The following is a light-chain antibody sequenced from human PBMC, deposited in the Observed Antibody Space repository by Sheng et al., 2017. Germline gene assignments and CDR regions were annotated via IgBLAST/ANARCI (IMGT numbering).Light chain of an antibody. V-gene: IGKV1-5*03. CDR3: QQYNTYPWT. Sequence: DIQMTQSPSTLSACVGDRVSITCRASQSMSSWLAWYQQKPGKAPKLLIYKASSLESGVPSRFSGSGSGTEFTLTISSLQPDDFATYYCQQYNTYPWTFGQGTKVEIK. CDR2: KAS. CDR1: QSMSSW. J-gene: IGKJ1*01.